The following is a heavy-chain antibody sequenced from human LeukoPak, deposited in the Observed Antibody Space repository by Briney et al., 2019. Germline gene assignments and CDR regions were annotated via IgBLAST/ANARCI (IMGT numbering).Heavy chain of an antibody. CDR2: IYHSGST. J-gene: IGHJ4*02. V-gene: IGHV4-38-2*01. CDR1: GYSISSGYY. CDR3: ARLLSTVTTFGDY. Sequence: ASETLSLTCAVSGYSISSGYYWGWIRQPPGKRLEWIGSIYHSGSTYYTPSLTSRVTISVDTSKNQFSLKLSSVTAADTAVYYCARLLSTVTTFGDYWGQGTLVTVSS. D-gene: IGHD4-17*01.